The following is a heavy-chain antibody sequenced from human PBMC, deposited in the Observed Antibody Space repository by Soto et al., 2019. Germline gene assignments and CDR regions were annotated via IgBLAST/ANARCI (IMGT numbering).Heavy chain of an antibody. CDR3: ATVSGSYFDGMDV. CDR2: IYHSGRT. D-gene: IGHD1-26*01. CDR1: GGSISSSNW. Sequence: SETLSLTCTVSGGSISSSNWWSWVRQPPGKGLEWIGEIYHSGRTNYNPSLNSRVTLSVDKSKNQFSLKLSSVTAADTAVYYFATVSGSYFDGMDVWGQGTTVTVSS. J-gene: IGHJ6*02. V-gene: IGHV4-4*02.